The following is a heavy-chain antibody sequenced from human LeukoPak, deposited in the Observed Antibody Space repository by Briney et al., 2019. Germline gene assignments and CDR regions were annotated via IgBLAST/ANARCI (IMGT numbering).Heavy chain of an antibody. D-gene: IGHD4-17*01. CDR2: ISSSSSYI. Sequence: GGSLRLSCAASGFTFSSYSMNWVRQAPGKGLEWVSSISSSSSYIYYADSVKGRFTISRDNAKNSLYLQMNSLRAEDTAVYYCAKGEMTTVTYDAFDIWGQGTMVTVSS. CDR1: GFTFSSYS. V-gene: IGHV3-21*04. CDR3: AKGEMTTVTYDAFDI. J-gene: IGHJ3*02.